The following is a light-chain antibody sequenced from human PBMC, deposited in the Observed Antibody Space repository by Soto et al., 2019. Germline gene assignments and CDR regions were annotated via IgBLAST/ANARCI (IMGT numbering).Light chain of an antibody. J-gene: IGLJ1*01. CDR1: SSDVGSYNR. V-gene: IGLV2-18*01. CDR3: SLYISGSIYV. CDR2: EVN. Sequence: QSVLTQPPSVSGSPGQSVTISCTGTSSDVGSYNRLSWYQQPPGTAPKLIMYEVNTRPSGVPDRFSGSKSGSTASLTISGLQAEDEAGYYCSLYISGSIYVFGTGTKVTVL.